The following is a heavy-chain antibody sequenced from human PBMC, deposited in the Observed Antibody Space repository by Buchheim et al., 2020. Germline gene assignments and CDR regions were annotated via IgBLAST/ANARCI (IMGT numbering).Heavy chain of an antibody. D-gene: IGHD6-13*01. CDR2: ISYDGSNK. J-gene: IGHJ6*02. Sequence: QVQLVESGGGVVQPGRSLRLSCAASGFTFSSYGMHWVRQAPGKGLEWVAVISYDGSNKYYAESVKGRFTISRDNSKNTLYLQMHSLRAEDTAVYYCAKDCCSSSPGGMDVWGQGTT. V-gene: IGHV3-30*18. CDR3: AKDCCSSSPGGMDV. CDR1: GFTFSSYG.